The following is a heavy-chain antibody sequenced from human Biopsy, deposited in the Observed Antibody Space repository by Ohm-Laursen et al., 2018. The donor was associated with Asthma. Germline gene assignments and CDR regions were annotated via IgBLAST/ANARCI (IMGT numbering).Heavy chain of an antibody. J-gene: IGHJ6*02. V-gene: IGHV1-69*13. CDR3: ARCQVGYSSGWSLLLKKIYYSGMDV. D-gene: IGHD6-19*01. Sequence: SVKVSCKAPGGTFSNFAISWVRQAPGQGLEWLGGIMTDFGTTNYAQKFQGRVTITADESTSTAYMEVTSLRSEDPAIYYCARCQVGYSSGWSLLLKKIYYSGMDVWGQGTAVTVSS. CDR2: IMTDFGTT. CDR1: GGTFSNFA.